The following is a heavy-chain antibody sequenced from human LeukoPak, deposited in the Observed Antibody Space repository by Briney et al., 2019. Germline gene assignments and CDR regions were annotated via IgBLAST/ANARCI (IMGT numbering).Heavy chain of an antibody. J-gene: IGHJ4*02. V-gene: IGHV3-48*03. CDR2: ISSSGSTI. CDR3: ARSDQSAAIDY. CDR1: GFTFSSYE. Sequence: GGSLRLSCAASGFTFSSYEMNWVRQAPGKGLEWVSYISSSGSTIYYADSVEDRFTISRDNAKNSLYLQMNSLRAEDTAVYYCARSDQSAAIDYWGQGTLVTVSS. D-gene: IGHD6-13*01.